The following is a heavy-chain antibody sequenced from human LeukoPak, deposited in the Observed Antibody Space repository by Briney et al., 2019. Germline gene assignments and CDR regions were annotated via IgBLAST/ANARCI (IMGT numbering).Heavy chain of an antibody. CDR2: IKSDGSRT. CDR3: ARDFGGYNTIAY. V-gene: IGHV3-74*01. CDR1: GLIFSRHW. J-gene: IGHJ4*02. Sequence: PGGSLRLSCAASGLIFSRHWMHWVRQAPGKGLVWVSRIKSDGSRTNYADSVKGRFTISRDNAKNTLHLQMNSLRAEDTAVYYCARDFGGYNTIAYWGQGTLVTVSS. D-gene: IGHD1-1*01.